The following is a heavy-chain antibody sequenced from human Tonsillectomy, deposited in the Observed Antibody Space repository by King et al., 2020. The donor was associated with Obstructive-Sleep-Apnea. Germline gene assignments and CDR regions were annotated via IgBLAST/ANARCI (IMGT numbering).Heavy chain of an antibody. J-gene: IGHJ4*02. CDR3: AKEGGVATTFGYFDY. Sequence: VQLVESGGGVVQPGRSLRLSCAASGFTFSSYGMHWVRQAPGKGLEWVAVIWYDGSNKYYADSVKGRFTIPRDNSKNTLYLQMNSLRAEDTAVYYCAKEGGVATTFGYFDYWGQGTLVTVSS. CDR1: GFTFSSYG. D-gene: IGHD5-12*01. CDR2: IWYDGSNK. V-gene: IGHV3-33*06.